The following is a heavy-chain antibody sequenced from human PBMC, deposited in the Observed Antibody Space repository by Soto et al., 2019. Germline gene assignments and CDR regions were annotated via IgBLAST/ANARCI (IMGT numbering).Heavy chain of an antibody. V-gene: IGHV3-33*01. CDR3: ASWYQPPGGYYYYGMDV. CDR2: IWYDGGNK. Sequence: PGGSLRLSCAASGFTFSSYGMHWVRQAPGKGLEWVAVIWYDGGNKYYAESVKGQYTISRDNSKKTLYLQMKSLRAEDTAVYYCASWYQPPGGYYYYGMDVWGQGTTVTVSS. CDR1: GFTFSSYG. J-gene: IGHJ6*02. D-gene: IGHD2-2*01.